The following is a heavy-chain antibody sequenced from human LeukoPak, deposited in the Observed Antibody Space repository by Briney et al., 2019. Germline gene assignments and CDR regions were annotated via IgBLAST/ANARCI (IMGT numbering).Heavy chain of an antibody. J-gene: IGHJ6*04. Sequence: GSLRLSCAASGFTFSSYAMSWVRQAPGEGLEWVSAISGSGGSTYYADSVKGRFTISRDNSKNTLYLQMNSLRAEDTAVYYCAKRSRFGDYYYGMDVWGKGTTVTVSS. CDR2: ISGSGGST. D-gene: IGHD3-16*01. CDR3: AKRSRFGDYYYGMDV. V-gene: IGHV3-23*01. CDR1: GFTFSSYA.